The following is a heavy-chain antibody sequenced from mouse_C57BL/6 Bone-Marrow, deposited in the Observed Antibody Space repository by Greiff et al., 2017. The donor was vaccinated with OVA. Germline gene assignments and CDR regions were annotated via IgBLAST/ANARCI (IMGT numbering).Heavy chain of an antibody. CDR1: GYSFTGYY. J-gene: IGHJ4*01. D-gene: IGHD2-1*01. Sequence: EVQLQQSGPELVKPGASVKISCKASGYSFTGYYMHWVKQSSEKSLEWIGEINPSTGGTSYNQKFKGKATLTVDKSSSTAYMQLKSLTSEDSAVYYCARSEGNYPYAMDYWGQGTSVTVSS. CDR2: INPSTGGT. V-gene: IGHV1-43*01. CDR3: ARSEGNYPYAMDY.